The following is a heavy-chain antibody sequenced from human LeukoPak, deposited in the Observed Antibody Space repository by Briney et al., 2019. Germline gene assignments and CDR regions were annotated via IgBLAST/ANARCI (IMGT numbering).Heavy chain of an antibody. V-gene: IGHV3-7*01. CDR2: IRQDGNEK. J-gene: IGHJ4*02. Sequence: GGSLRLSCAASGFTFSSYWMNWVRQAPGKGLEWVASIRQDGNEKYYVDSVKGRFTISRDNTYYSLYLQMNTLRAEDTAVYYCARDGVAPGLYFDYWGQGNLATVSS. D-gene: IGHD2-8*01. CDR3: ARDGVAPGLYFDY. CDR1: GFTFSSYW.